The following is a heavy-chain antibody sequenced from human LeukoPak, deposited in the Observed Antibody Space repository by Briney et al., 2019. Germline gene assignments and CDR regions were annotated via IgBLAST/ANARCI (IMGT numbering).Heavy chain of an antibody. CDR2: IYHSGST. CDR1: GGSISTSNYY. J-gene: IGHJ4*02. D-gene: IGHD6-13*01. V-gene: IGHV4-39*07. CDR3: ARAKIAAALFDY. Sequence: SETLSLTCTVSGGSISTSNYYWGWIRQPPGKGLEWIGEIYHSGSTNYNPSLKSRVTISVDKSKNQFSLKLSSVTAADTAVYYCARAKIAAALFDYWGQGTLVTVSS.